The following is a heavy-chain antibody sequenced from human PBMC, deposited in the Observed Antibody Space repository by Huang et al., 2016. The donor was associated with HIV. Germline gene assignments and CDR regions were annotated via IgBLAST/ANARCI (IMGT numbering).Heavy chain of an antibody. CDR1: GYTFTCYY. CDR3: ARDDHYDSSGYLGY. Sequence: QVQLVQSGAEVKKPGASVKVSCKASGYTFTCYYMHWVRQAPGQGLEWMGWINPNSGGTKYAQKFQGRGTMTRDTSISTAYMELSRLRSDDTAVYYCARDDHYDSSGYLGYWGQGTLVTVSS. V-gene: IGHV1-2*02. J-gene: IGHJ4*02. D-gene: IGHD3-22*01. CDR2: INPNSGGT.